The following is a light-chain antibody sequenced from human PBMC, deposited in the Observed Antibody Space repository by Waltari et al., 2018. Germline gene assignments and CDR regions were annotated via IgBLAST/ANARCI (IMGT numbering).Light chain of an antibody. Sequence: DIVMTQSPDSLAVSLGERVTINCTSSQSVFYSARNKNYLSWYQQKPGQPPKLLIYATSTRESGVPDRFSGSGSGTDFTLTISSLQAEDVAVYFCHQYYTYPLTFGGGTKVEIK. J-gene: IGKJ4*01. CDR2: ATS. CDR1: QSVFYSARNKNY. CDR3: HQYYTYPLT. V-gene: IGKV4-1*01.